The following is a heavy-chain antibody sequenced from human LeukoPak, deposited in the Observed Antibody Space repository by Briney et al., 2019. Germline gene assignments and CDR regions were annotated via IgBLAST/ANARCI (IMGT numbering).Heavy chain of an antibody. Sequence: GGSLRLSCAASEFSVGSNYMTWVRQAPGKGLEWVSLIYSGGSTYYADSVKGRFTISRDNSKNTLYLQMNSLRAEDTAVYYCARDKGTSYLSSFDYWGQGTLVTVSS. D-gene: IGHD6-6*01. V-gene: IGHV3-66*01. CDR2: IYSGGST. CDR3: ARDKGTSYLSSFDY. CDR1: EFSVGSNY. J-gene: IGHJ4*02.